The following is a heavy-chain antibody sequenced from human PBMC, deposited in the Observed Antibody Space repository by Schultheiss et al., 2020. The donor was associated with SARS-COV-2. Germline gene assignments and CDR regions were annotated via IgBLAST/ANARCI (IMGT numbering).Heavy chain of an antibody. CDR2: IYYSGST. V-gene: IGHV4-59*01. CDR1: GGSISSYY. D-gene: IGHD5-12*01. CDR3: ARGGYSGYDPDYYYFMDV. J-gene: IGHJ6*03. Sequence: SQTLSLTCTVSGGSISSYYWSWIRQPPGKGLEWIGYIYYSGSTNYNPSLKSRVTISVDTSKNQFSLKLSSVTAADTAVYYCARGGYSGYDPDYYYFMDVWGKGTTVTVSS.